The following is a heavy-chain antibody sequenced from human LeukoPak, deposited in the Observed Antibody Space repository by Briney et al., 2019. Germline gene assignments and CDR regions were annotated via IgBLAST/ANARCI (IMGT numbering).Heavy chain of an antibody. Sequence: GASVKVSCKASGYTFPRYDINGVRQATGQGVEWMGCMNPNSGNTGFAQKFQDRVTLTRNTSISTAYMELTSVRSEDTAVYYCARGRGWLADYWGQGTLVTVSS. J-gene: IGHJ4*02. D-gene: IGHD6-19*01. CDR2: MNPNSGNT. V-gene: IGHV1-8*01. CDR1: GYTFPRYD. CDR3: ARGRGWLADY.